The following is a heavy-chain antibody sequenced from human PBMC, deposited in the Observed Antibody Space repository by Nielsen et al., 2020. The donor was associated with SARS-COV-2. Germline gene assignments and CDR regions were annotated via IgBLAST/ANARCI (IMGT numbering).Heavy chain of an antibody. CDR2: ISASGMST. D-gene: IGHD6-19*01. CDR1: GLSFISHA. Sequence: GESLKISCSASGLSFISHAMSWVRQGPGKGLEWVSDISASGMSTLYADSVKGRFTISRDSSKNTLSLQMNRLRADDTAVYYCAKLRGSGWYDYFDSWGQGALVSVSS. J-gene: IGHJ4*02. V-gene: IGHV3-23*01. CDR3: AKLRGSGWYDYFDS.